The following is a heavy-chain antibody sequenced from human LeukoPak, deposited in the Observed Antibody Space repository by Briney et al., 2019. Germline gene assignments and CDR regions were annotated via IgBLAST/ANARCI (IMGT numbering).Heavy chain of an antibody. D-gene: IGHD3-3*01. J-gene: IGHJ4*01. CDR2: IRSGGSIT. Sequence: GGSLRLSCAASGFTFSSYSMNWVRQAPGKGLEWVSYIRSGGSITRYADYVKGRFTISRDNAKNSLYLQMNSLRAEDTAVYYCARVIWSGYYQIDYWGPEPWSPSPQ. CDR3: ARVIWSGYYQIDY. V-gene: IGHV3-48*01. CDR1: GFTFSSYS.